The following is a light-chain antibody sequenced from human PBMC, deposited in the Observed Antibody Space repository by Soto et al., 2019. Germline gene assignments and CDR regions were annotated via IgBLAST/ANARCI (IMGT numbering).Light chain of an antibody. CDR2: GAS. CDR3: QQYGSSYT. V-gene: IGKV3-20*01. CDR1: QSVSSSY. J-gene: IGKJ2*01. Sequence: EIVLTQSPGTLSLSPGERATLSCRASQSVSSSYLAWYQQKPGQAPRLLIYGASSRATGIPDRFSGSGSGTAFSLTISRLETEDFAVYYCQQYGSSYTFGQGTKLEIK.